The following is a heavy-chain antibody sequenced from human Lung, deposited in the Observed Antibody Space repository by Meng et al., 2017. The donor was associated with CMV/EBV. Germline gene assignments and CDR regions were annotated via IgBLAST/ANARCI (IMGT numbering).Heavy chain of an antibody. CDR1: GYSFNSYI. D-gene: IGHD3-10*01. J-gene: IGHJ5*02. CDR2: VNSYTGDT. V-gene: IGHV1-18*04. CDR3: ARISMIRGIIITGWFDP. Sequence: ASVKVSCKAYGYSFNSYIISWVRQAPGQGLEWMGWVNSYTGDTDYAQQFQERITMTTDTSTTTVYMELRSLRTDDTAAYYRARISMIRGIIITGWFDPWGQGXLVTVSS.